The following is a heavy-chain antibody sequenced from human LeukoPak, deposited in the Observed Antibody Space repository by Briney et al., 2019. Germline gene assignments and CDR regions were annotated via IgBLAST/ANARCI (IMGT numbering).Heavy chain of an antibody. D-gene: IGHD2-2*01. V-gene: IGHV1-24*01. J-gene: IGHJ5*02. CDR2: FDPEDGET. CDR1: GYTLTELS. CDR3: ATRRCSSTTCYGLDP. Sequence: ASVKVSCTVSGYTLTELSMNWVRQAPGKGLEWMGGFDPEDGETIYAQKFQGRVAMTEDTSTDTAYMELSSLRSEDTAVYYCATRRCSSTTCYGLDPWGQGTLVTVSS.